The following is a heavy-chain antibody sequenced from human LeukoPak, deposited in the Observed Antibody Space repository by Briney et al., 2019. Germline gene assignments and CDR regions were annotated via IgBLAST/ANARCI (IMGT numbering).Heavy chain of an antibody. CDR1: GITLSFYW. CDR2: IKQDGREK. CDR3: ARSGSGYFDY. J-gene: IGHJ4*02. V-gene: IGHV3-7*01. Sequence: GGSLTLSCAASGITLSFYWMSWVRQAPGKGLEWVANIKQDGREKYYRDSVQGRFTISSDNAKNSLYLQMNSLRAEDTAVYYCARSGSGYFDYWGQGSLVTVSS.